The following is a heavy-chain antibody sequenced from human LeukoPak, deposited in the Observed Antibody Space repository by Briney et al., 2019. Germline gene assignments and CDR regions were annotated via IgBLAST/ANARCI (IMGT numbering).Heavy chain of an antibody. J-gene: IGHJ5*02. Sequence: SETLSLTCIVSGGSINSYCWSWIRQPPGKGLEWIGYIHYSGTTNYNPSLKSQVTISIDTSKNQFSLKLSSVTAADTAVYYCAKSDNSGWLTWFDPWGQGTLVTVSS. CDR1: GGSINSYC. D-gene: IGHD6-19*01. V-gene: IGHV4-59*01. CDR2: IHYSGTT. CDR3: AKSDNSGWLTWFDP.